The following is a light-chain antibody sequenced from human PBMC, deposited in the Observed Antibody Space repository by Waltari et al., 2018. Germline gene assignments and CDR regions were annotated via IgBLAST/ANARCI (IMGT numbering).Light chain of an antibody. J-gene: IGKJ1*01. Sequence: DIQMTQSPSTLSASVVDSVTVICRASQSISDSLAWDQQKPGKPPKLLIYKASNLGEGVPPRFSGSASGTKFSLTINSLQPDDFATYYCQQCHTFPKTFGQGTKVEMK. CDR2: KAS. V-gene: IGKV1-5*03. CDR1: QSISDS. CDR3: QQCHTFPKT.